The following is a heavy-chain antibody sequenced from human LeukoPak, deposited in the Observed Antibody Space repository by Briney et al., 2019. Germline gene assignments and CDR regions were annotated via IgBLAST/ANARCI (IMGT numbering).Heavy chain of an antibody. CDR1: GFTFSSYE. CDR3: ARFSGLMVYAIRPQNWFDP. CDR2: ISSSSSTL. J-gene: IGHJ5*02. V-gene: IGHV3-48*01. Sequence: GGSLRLSCAASGFTFSSYEMNWVRQAPGKGLEWVSYISSSSSTLYYADSVKGRFTISRDNAKNSLYLQMNSLRAEDTAVYYCARFSGLMVYAIRPQNWFDPWGQGTLVTVSS. D-gene: IGHD2-8*01.